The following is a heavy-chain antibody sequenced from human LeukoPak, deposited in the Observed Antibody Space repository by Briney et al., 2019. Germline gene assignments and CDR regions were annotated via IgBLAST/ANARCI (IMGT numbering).Heavy chain of an antibody. J-gene: IGHJ5*02. V-gene: IGHV4-39*01. D-gene: IGHD2/OR15-2a*01. CDR2: VYYSGST. CDR1: GGSISSSSYY. Sequence: SETLSLTCTVSGGSISSSSYYWGWIRQPPGKGLEWIANVYYSGSTYYNSSLKSRVTISADTSNNQFSLNLRSVTAADTAVYYCARLLSPGWFDPWGQGTLVTVSS. CDR3: ARLLSPGWFDP.